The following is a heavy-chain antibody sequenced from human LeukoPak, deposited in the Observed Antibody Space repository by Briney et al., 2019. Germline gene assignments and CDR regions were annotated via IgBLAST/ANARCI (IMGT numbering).Heavy chain of an antibody. CDR1: GGSISSYY. Sequence: SETLSLTCTVSGGSISSYYWSWIRQPPGKGLEWIGYIYYSGSTNYNPSLKSRVTISVDTSKNQFSLKLSSVTAADTAVYYCARIPAAMDSWFDPWGQGTLVTVSS. V-gene: IGHV4-59*01. CDR3: ARIPAAMDSWFDP. D-gene: IGHD2-2*01. CDR2: IYYSGST. J-gene: IGHJ5*02.